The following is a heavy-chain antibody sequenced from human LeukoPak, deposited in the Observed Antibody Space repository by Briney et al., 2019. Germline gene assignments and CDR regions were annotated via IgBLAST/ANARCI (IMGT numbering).Heavy chain of an antibody. CDR2: ISSSGSTI. J-gene: IGHJ4*02. CDR3: ARASFNWNPDY. CDR1: GFIFSDYY. V-gene: IGHV3-11*04. D-gene: IGHD1-1*01. Sequence: GGSLRLSCAASGFIFSDYYMNWIRRAPGKGLEWVSYISSSGSTIYYADSVKGRFTISRDNAKNSLYLQMNSLRAEDTAVYYCARASFNWNPDYWGQGTLVTVSS.